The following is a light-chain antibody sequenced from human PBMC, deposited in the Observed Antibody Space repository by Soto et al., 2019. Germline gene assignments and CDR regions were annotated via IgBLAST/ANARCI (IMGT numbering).Light chain of an antibody. V-gene: IGKV3-15*01. CDR2: GVS. Sequence: EIVLTQSPGTLSLSPGDGATLSCRASQSVTNYIAWYQQRPGLTPRLLIHGVSTRATGIPARFSGSGPGTEFTLTISSLQPEDFAVYYCQQYDNWPRTFGQGTKVDIK. J-gene: IGKJ1*01. CDR1: QSVTNY. CDR3: QQYDNWPRT.